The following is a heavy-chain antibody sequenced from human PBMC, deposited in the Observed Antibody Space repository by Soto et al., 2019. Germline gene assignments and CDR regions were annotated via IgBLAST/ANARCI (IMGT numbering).Heavy chain of an antibody. CDR2: ISYDGSNK. CDR3: VKDNGSGCDWLRVGDASDI. V-gene: IGHV3-30*18. J-gene: IGHJ3*02. Sequence: QVPLVESGGGVVQPGRSLRLSCAASGFTFSSYGMHWVRQAPGKGLEWVAVISYDGSNKYYADSVKGRLTISRDNSKNTLYLQMNSLGGEDTAVYYCVKDNGSGCDWLRVGDASDIWGQGTMVTVSS. CDR1: GFTFSSYG. D-gene: IGHD5-12*01.